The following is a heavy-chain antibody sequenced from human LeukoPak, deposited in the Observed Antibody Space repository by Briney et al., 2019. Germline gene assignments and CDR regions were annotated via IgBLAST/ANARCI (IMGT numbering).Heavy chain of an antibody. V-gene: IGHV3-33*01. Sequence: PGXXLRLSCEASGFNFGTFAMHWVRQAPGEGLEWLAIIWYDGSNKHYSDSVKGRFTISRDNSKSSLYLQMNSLRAEDTAVYYCRGTYYYGSGIDGDYFDYWGQGTLVTVSS. CDR2: IWYDGSNK. CDR1: GFNFGTFA. J-gene: IGHJ4*02. CDR3: RGTYYYGSGIDGDYFDY. D-gene: IGHD3-10*01.